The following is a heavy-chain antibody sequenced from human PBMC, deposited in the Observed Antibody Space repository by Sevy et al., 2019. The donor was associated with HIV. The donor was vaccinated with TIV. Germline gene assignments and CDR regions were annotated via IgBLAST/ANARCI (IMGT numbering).Heavy chain of an antibody. CDR3: AREQAGRFDS. Sequence: GGSLRLSCAASGFTFSGYWMNWVRQAPGKGLEWVANIKQDGSDKHYVDSVEGRFTISRDNAKNSLYLQMNSLRVEDTAVYYCAREQAGRFDSWGQGTLVTVSS. D-gene: IGHD1-26*01. CDR2: IKQDGSDK. J-gene: IGHJ4*02. V-gene: IGHV3-7*01. CDR1: GFTFSGYW.